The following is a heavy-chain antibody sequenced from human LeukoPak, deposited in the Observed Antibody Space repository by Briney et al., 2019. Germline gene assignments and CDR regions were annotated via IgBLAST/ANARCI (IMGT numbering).Heavy chain of an antibody. D-gene: IGHD3-22*01. CDR2: ISAYNGNT. Sequence: GASVKVPCKASGYTFTTYGITWVRQAPGQGLEWMGWISAYNGNTNYAQKLQGRVTMTTDTSTTTAYMELRSLTSDDTAVYYCARNYYDSNGPPPYWGQGTLVTVSS. CDR1: GYTFTTYG. J-gene: IGHJ4*02. CDR3: ARNYYDSNGPPPY. V-gene: IGHV1-18*01.